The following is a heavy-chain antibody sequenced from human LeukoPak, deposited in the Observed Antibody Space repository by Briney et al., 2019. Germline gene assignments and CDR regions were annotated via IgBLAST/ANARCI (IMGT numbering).Heavy chain of an antibody. V-gene: IGHV3-23*01. CDR3: AKYCGGDCYPYYFDY. Sequence: PGGSLRLSCAASGFTFSSYAMSRVRQAPGKGLEWVSAISGSGGSTYYADSVKGRFTISRDNSKNTLYLQMNSLRAEDTAVYYCAKYCGGDCYPYYFDYWGQGTLVTVSS. CDR1: GFTFSSYA. J-gene: IGHJ4*02. CDR2: ISGSGGST. D-gene: IGHD2-21*01.